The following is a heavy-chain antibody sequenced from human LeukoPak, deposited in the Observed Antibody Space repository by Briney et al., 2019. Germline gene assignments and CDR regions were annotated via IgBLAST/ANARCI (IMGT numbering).Heavy chain of an antibody. CDR3: ARRGSYSGSYFYFYFDY. V-gene: IGHV4-39*01. Sequence: PSETLSLTCTVSGGSVSSSSYYWGWIRQPPGKGLEWIGTIYYDGSTYYNPSLKSRVTISVDTSKNQFSLKLSSVTAADTAVYYCARRGSYSGSYFYFYFDYWGQGTLVTVSS. D-gene: IGHD1-26*01. J-gene: IGHJ4*02. CDR2: IYYDGST. CDR1: GGSVSSSSYY.